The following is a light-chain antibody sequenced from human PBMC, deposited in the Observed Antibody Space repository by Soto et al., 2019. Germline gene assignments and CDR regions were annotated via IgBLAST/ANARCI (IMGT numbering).Light chain of an antibody. CDR1: SSDVGDYNY. CDR2: EVS. Sequence: QSVLTQPASVSGSPGQSITISCTGTSSDVGDYNYVSWYQQHSGKAPKVMIYEVSPRPSGVSNLVSGSKSGKTASLTISGLRAGGEADYLCCSYRSISRYVLGTRNQLTVL. V-gene: IGLV2-14*01. J-gene: IGLJ1*01. CDR3: CSYRSISRYV.